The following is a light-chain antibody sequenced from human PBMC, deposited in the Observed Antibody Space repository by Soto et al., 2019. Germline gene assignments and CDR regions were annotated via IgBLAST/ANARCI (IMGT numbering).Light chain of an antibody. CDR1: SSDVVGYDY. CDR3: SSYTTGSTLVV. J-gene: IGLJ2*01. CDR2: DVS. Sequence: SALTQPASVSGSPGQSITISCTGTSSDVVGYDYVSWYQQHPGKAPKLILYDVSDRPSGVSNRFSGSKSGNTASLTISGLQAEDEAYYYCSSYTTGSTLVVFGGGTKLTVL. V-gene: IGLV2-14*03.